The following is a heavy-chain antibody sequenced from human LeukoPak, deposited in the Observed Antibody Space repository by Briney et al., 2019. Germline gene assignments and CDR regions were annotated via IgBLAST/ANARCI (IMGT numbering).Heavy chain of an antibody. Sequence: HPGGSLRLSCTTSGFTFGGYGLSWFRQAPGKGLEWVAFIRSKTYGETIQYAASVKGRFTLSRDDSKSIAYLQMNSLKVEDTAVYYCAKVAGSGWYFDYWGQGTLVTVSS. CDR1: GFTFGGYG. V-gene: IGHV3-49*03. CDR2: IRSKTYGETI. J-gene: IGHJ4*02. D-gene: IGHD6-19*01. CDR3: AKVAGSGWYFDY.